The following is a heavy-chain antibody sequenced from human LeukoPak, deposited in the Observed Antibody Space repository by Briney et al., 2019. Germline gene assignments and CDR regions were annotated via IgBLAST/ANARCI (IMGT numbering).Heavy chain of an antibody. V-gene: IGHV3-48*04. Sequence: GGSLRLSCAASGFTFSSYSMNWLRQAPGKGLEWVSYISSSSSTIYYADSVKGRFNITRDNAKNSLYLQMNSLRAEDTAVYYCADEDFDYWGQGTLVTVSS. CDR2: ISSSSSTI. CDR1: GFTFSSYS. J-gene: IGHJ4*02. CDR3: ADEDFDY.